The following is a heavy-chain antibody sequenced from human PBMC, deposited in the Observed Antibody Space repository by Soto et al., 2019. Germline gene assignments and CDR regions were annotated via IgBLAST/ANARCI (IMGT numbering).Heavy chain of an antibody. Sequence: SETLSLTCTVFGGSISSSSYYWGWIRQPPGKGLEWIGSIYYSGSTYYNPSLKSRVTISVDTSKNQFSLKLSSVTAADTAVYYCERRMVGATANQGFEPWGQGTLVTVSS. V-gene: IGHV4-39*01. CDR1: GGSISSSSYY. CDR3: ERRMVGATANQGFEP. D-gene: IGHD1-26*01. J-gene: IGHJ5*02. CDR2: IYYSGST.